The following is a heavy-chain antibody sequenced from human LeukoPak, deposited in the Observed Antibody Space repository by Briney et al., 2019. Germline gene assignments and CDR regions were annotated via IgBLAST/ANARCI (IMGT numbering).Heavy chain of an antibody. V-gene: IGHV1-69*04. Sequence: ASVKVTCKTSGGTFSSSAITWVRQAPGQGLEWMGRIIPVLNTTTYAQKFQGRVTITADTSTSTVYMELSSLRSEETAVYYCAKDLGLTAPLPYGSDVWGQGTTVIVTS. CDR3: AKDLGLTAPLPYGSDV. CDR2: IIPVLNTT. CDR1: GGTFSSSA. J-gene: IGHJ6*02. D-gene: IGHD5-18*01.